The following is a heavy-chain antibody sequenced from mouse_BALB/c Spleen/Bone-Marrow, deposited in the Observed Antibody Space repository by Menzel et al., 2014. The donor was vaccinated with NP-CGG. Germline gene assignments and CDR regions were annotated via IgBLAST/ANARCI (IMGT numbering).Heavy chain of an antibody. D-gene: IGHD2-3*01. J-gene: IGHJ2*01. Sequence: EVKLVESGGGLVKPGGSLKLSCAASGFTFSSYAMSWVRQTPEKRLVWVATISSGGSYTYYPDSVKGRFTIARDNAKNTLYLQMSSLRSEDTAIYYCARQGDGYFDYWGQGTTLTVSS. V-gene: IGHV5-9-3*01. CDR2: ISSGGSYT. CDR3: ARQGDGYFDY. CDR1: GFTFSSYA.